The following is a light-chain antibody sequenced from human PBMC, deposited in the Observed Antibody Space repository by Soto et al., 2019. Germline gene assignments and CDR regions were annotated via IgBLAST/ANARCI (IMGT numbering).Light chain of an antibody. J-gene: IGKJ3*01. Sequence: EIVLTQSPGTLSLSPGERATLSRRASQSVNSNYLAWYQQKPGQSPRLLIYGASIRAAGVPDRISGSGSGTAFTLTISRLEPEDFALYYCQQYGGSPLTFGAGTKVDFK. CDR1: QSVNSNY. CDR3: QQYGGSPLT. CDR2: GAS. V-gene: IGKV3-20*01.